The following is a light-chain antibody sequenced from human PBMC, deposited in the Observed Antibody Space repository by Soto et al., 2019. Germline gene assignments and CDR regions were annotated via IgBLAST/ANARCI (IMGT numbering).Light chain of an antibody. V-gene: IGKV1-5*01. J-gene: IGKJ2*01. CDR3: QDYDSYSST. CDR2: DAS. Sequence: IQMTQSPSTLSASVGDRVTITCRASQSISNYLAWYQQKTGKAPKVLIYDASSFESGVPLRFSGSGSGTEFTLTISSLQSDDFATYYCQDYDSYSSTFGQGTKLQIK. CDR1: QSISNY.